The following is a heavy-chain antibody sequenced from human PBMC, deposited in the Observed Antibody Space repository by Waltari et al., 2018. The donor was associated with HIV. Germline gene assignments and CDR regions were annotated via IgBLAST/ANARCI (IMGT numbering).Heavy chain of an antibody. CDR2: TYQSWST. D-gene: IGHD3-22*01. V-gene: IGHV4-39*01. J-gene: IGHJ4*02. Sequence: QLPLQASCPGLVKPSETLSLPCRVPGGAIRRSTHSWGSRRSPPGKGLEGIGSTYQSWSTYYNPSRKRRVTISVDTSKNQFSLKLSSVTAADTAVYYCARHSLTYYYDSSGYSVAFDYWGQGTLVTVSS. CDR1: GGAIRRSTHS. CDR3: ARHSLTYYYDSSGYSVAFDY.